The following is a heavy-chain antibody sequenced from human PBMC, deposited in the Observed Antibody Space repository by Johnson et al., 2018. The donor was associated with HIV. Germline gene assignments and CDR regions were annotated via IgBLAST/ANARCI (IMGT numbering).Heavy chain of an antibody. J-gene: IGHJ3*02. V-gene: IGHV3-30*02. CDR3: AKDSTYYDSGGAFDI. D-gene: IGHD3-3*01. CDR1: KFTFSSYG. Sequence: QVQLVESGGGVVQPGRSLRRSCAASKFTFSSYGMHWVRQAPGKGLEWVAFIRYDGSNKYYADSVKGRFTISRDNSKNTLYLQMNSLRAEDTAVYYCAKDSTYYDSGGAFDIWGQGTMVTVSS. CDR2: IRYDGSNK.